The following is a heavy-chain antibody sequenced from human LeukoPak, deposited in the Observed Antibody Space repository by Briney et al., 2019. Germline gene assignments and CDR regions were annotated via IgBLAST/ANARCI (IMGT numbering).Heavy chain of an antibody. D-gene: IGHD6-13*01. CDR1: GFTFDDYG. Sequence: GGSLRLSCAASGFTFDDYGMSWVRQAPGKGLEWVSGINWNGGSTGYADSVKGRFTISRDNAKNSLYLQMNSLRAEDTALYYCARGRVSSSSWQSVYYYYLYMDVWGKGSTVTVSS. V-gene: IGHV3-20*04. J-gene: IGHJ6*03. CDR3: ARGRVSSSSWQSVYYYYLYMDV. CDR2: INWNGGST.